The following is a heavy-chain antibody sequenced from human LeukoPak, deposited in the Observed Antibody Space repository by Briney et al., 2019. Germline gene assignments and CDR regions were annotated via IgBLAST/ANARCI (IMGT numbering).Heavy chain of an antibody. CDR2: IYYSGST. V-gene: IGHV4-39*07. D-gene: IGHD5-18*01. Sequence: SETLSLTCTVSGGSISSSSYYWGWIRQPAGKGLEWIGSIYYSGSTNYNPSLKSRVTISVDTSKNQFSLKLSSVTAADTAVYYCARGPIQLWPYYYYGMDVWGQGTTVTVSS. J-gene: IGHJ6*02. CDR1: GGSISSSSYY. CDR3: ARGPIQLWPYYYYGMDV.